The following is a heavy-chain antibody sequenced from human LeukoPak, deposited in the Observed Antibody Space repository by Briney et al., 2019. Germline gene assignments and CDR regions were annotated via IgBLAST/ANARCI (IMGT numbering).Heavy chain of an antibody. CDR2: IYYSGTT. CDR1: GGSISSGRYY. D-gene: IGHD3-22*01. CDR3: ARVGSSGYYPFYYYYYYMDV. V-gene: IGHV4-39*02. J-gene: IGHJ6*03. Sequence: SETLSLTCTLSGGSISSGRYYWAWIRQSPGTGLEWIGSIYYSGTTYYTPSLKSRVTISVDTSKNRFSLKLSSVTAADTAVYYCARVGSSGYYPFYYYYYYMDVWGKGTTVTVSS.